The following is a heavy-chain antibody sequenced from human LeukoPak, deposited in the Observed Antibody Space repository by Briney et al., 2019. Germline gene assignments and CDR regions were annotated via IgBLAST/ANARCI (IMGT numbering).Heavy chain of an antibody. D-gene: IGHD4-11*01. CDR2: IYPGDSDT. Sequence: GESLKISCKGSGYSFTSYWIGWVRQMPGKGLEWMGIIYPGDSDTRYSPSFQGQVTISADRSISTAYLQWSSLKASDTAMYYCARQLPYSNYYYGMDVWGQGTTVTVSS. J-gene: IGHJ6*02. CDR3: ARQLPYSNYYYGMDV. V-gene: IGHV5-51*01. CDR1: GYSFTSYW.